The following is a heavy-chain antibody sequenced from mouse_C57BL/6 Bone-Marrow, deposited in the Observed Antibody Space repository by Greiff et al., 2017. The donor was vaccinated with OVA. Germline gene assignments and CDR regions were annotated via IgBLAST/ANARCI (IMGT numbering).Heavy chain of an antibody. Sequence: VQLQQSGPELVKPGASVKLSCKASGYTFTSYDINWVKQRPGQGLEWIGWIYPRDGSTKYNEKFKGKATLTVDTASSTAYMELHSLTSEDSAVYFCARAVITTVVPYWYFDVWGTGTTVTVSS. D-gene: IGHD1-1*01. CDR1: GYTFTSYD. CDR3: ARAVITTVVPYWYFDV. J-gene: IGHJ1*03. CDR2: IYPRDGST. V-gene: IGHV1-85*01.